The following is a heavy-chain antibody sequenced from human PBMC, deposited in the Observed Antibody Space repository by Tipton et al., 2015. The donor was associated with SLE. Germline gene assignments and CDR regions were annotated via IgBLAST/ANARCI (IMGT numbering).Heavy chain of an antibody. CDR1: GGSISSGDYY. CDR2: IYYSGST. V-gene: IGHV4-61*08. CDR3: AREGYSYGSHYYYYMDV. Sequence: TLSLTCTVSGGSISSGDYYWSWIRQPPGKGLEWIGYIYYSGSTNYNPSLKSRVTISVDTSKNQFSLKLSSVTAADTAVYYCAREGYSYGSHYYYYMDVWGKGTTVTVSS. D-gene: IGHD5-18*01. J-gene: IGHJ6*03.